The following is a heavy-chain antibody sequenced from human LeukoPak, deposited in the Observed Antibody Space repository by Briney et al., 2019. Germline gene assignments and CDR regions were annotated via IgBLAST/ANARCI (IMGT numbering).Heavy chain of an antibody. D-gene: IGHD4-17*01. CDR1: GGSISNYY. J-gene: IGHJ1*01. V-gene: IGHV4-59*01. Sequence: SETLSLTCTVSGGSISNYYWSWIRQPQGKGLEWIGYIYNSGHTNYNPSLKSRVTISEDTSKNQLSLKLSSVTAADTAVYYCARAAVTTSRYFQHWGQGTLVTVSS. CDR3: ARAAVTTSRYFQH. CDR2: IYNSGHT.